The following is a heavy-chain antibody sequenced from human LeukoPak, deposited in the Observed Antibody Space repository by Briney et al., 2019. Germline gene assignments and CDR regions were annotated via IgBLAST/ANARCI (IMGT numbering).Heavy chain of an antibody. V-gene: IGHV1-46*01. CDR2: INLSDGFT. CDR3: ARAGFQGKWGRNTAMVNWDY. J-gene: IGHJ4*02. Sequence: ASVKVSCKASGHSFTNYYMHWVRQAPGQGLEWMGIINLSDGFTDYASEFKARVTMTGDTSTSTVYMELSRLRSEDTAVYYCARAGFQGKWGRNTAMVNWDYWGQGTLVTVSS. CDR1: GHSFTNYY. D-gene: IGHD5-18*01.